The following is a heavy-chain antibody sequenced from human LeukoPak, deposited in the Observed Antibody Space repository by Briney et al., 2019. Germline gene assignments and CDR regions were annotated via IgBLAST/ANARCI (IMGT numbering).Heavy chain of an antibody. CDR1: GGTFSSYA. CDR2: IIPIFGTA. V-gene: IGHV1-69*06. J-gene: IGHJ3*02. D-gene: IGHD3-22*01. Sequence: SVKVSCKASGGTFSSYAISWVRQAPGQGLEWMGRIIPIFGTANYAQKFQGRVTITADKSTSTAYMELSSLRSKDTAVYYCASLGYYDSSGYYSYAFDIWGQGTMVTVSS. CDR3: ASLGYYDSSGYYSYAFDI.